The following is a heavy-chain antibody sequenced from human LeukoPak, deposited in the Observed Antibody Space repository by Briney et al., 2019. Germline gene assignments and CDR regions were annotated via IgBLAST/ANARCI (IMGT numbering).Heavy chain of an antibody. V-gene: IGHV4-59*01. Sequence: SETLSLTCTVSGGSISNNYWSWLRQPPGKGLEWIGYIYYSGSTNYNPSLKSRVTISVDTSKSQFSLKLSSVTAADTAVYYCASHKGFWGQGTLVTVSS. J-gene: IGHJ4*02. CDR1: GGSISNNY. CDR3: ASHKGF. CDR2: IYYSGST.